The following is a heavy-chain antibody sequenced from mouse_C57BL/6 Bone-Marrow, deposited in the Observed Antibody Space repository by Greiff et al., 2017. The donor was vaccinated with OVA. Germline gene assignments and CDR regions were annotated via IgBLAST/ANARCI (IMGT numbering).Heavy chain of an antibody. J-gene: IGHJ3*01. CDR2: IDPSDSYT. CDR1: GYTFTSYW. Sequence: QVQLQQSGAELVKPGASVKLSCKASGYTFTSYWMQWVKQRPGQGLEWIGEIDPSDSYTNYNQKFKGKATLTVDTSSSTAYMQLSSLTSEDSAVYYCARGENYPFAYWGQGTLVTVSA. D-gene: IGHD1-1*02. V-gene: IGHV1-50*01. CDR3: ARGENYPFAY.